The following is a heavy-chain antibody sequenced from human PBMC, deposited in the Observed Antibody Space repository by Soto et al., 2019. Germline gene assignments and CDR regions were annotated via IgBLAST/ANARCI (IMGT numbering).Heavy chain of an antibody. Sequence: QVQLVESGGGVVQPGRSLRLSCAAAGFTFSSYGMHWVRQAPGKGMEWVAVIWYDGSNKYYADSVKGRFTISRDNSKNTLYLQMNSLRAEDTAVYYCARDGGVLRFLEWSIPRNTANAFDIWGQGTMVTVSS. D-gene: IGHD3-3*01. J-gene: IGHJ3*02. V-gene: IGHV3-33*01. CDR3: ARDGGVLRFLEWSIPRNTANAFDI. CDR1: GFTFSSYG. CDR2: IWYDGSNK.